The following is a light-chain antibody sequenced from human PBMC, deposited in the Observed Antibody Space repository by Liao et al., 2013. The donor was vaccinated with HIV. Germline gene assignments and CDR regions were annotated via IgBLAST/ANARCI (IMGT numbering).Light chain of an antibody. V-gene: IGLV3-1*01. CDR2: QDS. CDR1: KLGDKY. CDR3: QAWDSSTWV. J-gene: IGLJ3*02. Sequence: SYELTQPPSVSVSPGQTASITCSGDKLGDKYACWYQQKPGQSPVLVIYQDSKRPSGIPERFSGSSSGTTVTLTISGAQAMDEADYYCQAWDSSTWVFGGGTKLTVL.